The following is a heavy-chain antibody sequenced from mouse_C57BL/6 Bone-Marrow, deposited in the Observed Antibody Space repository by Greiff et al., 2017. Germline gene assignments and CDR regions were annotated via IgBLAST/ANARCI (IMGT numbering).Heavy chain of an antibody. V-gene: IGHV6-3*01. CDR2: IRLKSDNYAT. CDR3: TGGVGSSLY. J-gene: IGHJ2*01. CDR1: GFTFSNYW. D-gene: IGHD3-2*02. Sequence: EVKLMESGGGLVQPGGSMKLSCVASGFTFSNYWMNWVRQSPEKGLEWVAQIRLKSDNYATHYAESVKGRFTISRDDSKSSVYLQMNNLRAEDTGIYYCTGGVGSSLYWGQGTTLTVSS.